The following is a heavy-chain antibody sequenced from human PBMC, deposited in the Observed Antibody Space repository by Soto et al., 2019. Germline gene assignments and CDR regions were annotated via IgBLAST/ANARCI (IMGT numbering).Heavy chain of an antibody. Sequence: GASVKVSCKTSGYPFFNFYVHWVRQAPGQGLEWLGNINPRADSTVYAPKFEDRVSMTRDTSTSTVYMELSSLTSDDTAMYYCAREFPSTYWFDPWGHGTLVTVSS. V-gene: IGHV1-46*01. CDR2: INPRADST. CDR3: AREFPSTYWFDP. J-gene: IGHJ5*02. D-gene: IGHD3-16*01. CDR1: GYPFFNFY.